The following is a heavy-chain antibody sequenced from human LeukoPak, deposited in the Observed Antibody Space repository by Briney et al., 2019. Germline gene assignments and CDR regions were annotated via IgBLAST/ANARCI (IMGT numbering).Heavy chain of an antibody. J-gene: IGHJ1*01. CDR1: GGTFIRHT. Sequence: SVKVSCKASGGTFIRHTISWVRQSPGQGLEWMGGITPMFGTSNYAQKFRGRVTITADESTSTAYVELSSLRSEDTAVYYCARDSSEFRSLLFHWGQGTLVTVSS. CDR2: ITPMFGTS. CDR3: ARDSSEFRSLLFH. V-gene: IGHV1-69*13. D-gene: IGHD1-14*01.